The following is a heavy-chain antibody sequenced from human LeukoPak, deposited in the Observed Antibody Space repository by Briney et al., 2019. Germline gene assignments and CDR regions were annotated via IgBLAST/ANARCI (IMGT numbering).Heavy chain of an antibody. J-gene: IGHJ5*02. V-gene: IGHV3-30*01. D-gene: IGHD2/OR15-2a*01. CDR2: ISYDGSNK. CDR3: ARAFSWFDP. Sequence: PGGSLRLSCAASGFTFSSYAMHWVRQAPGKGLEWVAVISYDGSNKYYADSVKGRFTISRDNSKNTLYLQMNSLRAEDTAVYYCARAFSWFDPWGQGTLVTVSS. CDR1: GFTFSSYA.